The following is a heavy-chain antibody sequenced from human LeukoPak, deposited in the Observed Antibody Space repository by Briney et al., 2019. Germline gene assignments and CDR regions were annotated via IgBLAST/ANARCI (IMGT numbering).Heavy chain of an antibody. V-gene: IGHV3-23*01. Sequence: GGSLRLSCAASGFTFSSNAMSWVRQAPGMGPDWVSSITFSGSSTDYADSVKGRFTISRDNSKNTLYLQMSSLRVEDTAVYYCAKVKGWWPPTSADYWGQGTLVTVSS. D-gene: IGHD2-15*01. CDR3: AKVKGWWPPTSADY. CDR1: GFTFSSNA. CDR2: ITFSGSST. J-gene: IGHJ4*02.